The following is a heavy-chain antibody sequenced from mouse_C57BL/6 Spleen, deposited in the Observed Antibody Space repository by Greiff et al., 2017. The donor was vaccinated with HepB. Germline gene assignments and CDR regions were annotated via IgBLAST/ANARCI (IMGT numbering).Heavy chain of an antibody. CDR3: ARGKLGDY. Sequence: EVQRVESGGGLVKPGGSLKLSCAASGFTFSSYAMSWVRQTPEKRLEWVATISDGGSYTYYPDNVKGRFTISRDNAKNNLYLQISHLKSEDTAMYYCARGKLGDYWGQGTTLTVSS. V-gene: IGHV5-4*01. J-gene: IGHJ2*01. D-gene: IGHD4-1*01. CDR1: GFTFSSYA. CDR2: ISDGGSYT.